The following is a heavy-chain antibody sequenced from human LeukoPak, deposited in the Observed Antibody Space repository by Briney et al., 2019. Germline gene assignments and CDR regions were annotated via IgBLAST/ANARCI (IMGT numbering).Heavy chain of an antibody. CDR3: ARLPIVVVTASFDY. J-gene: IGHJ4*02. V-gene: IGHV4-39*01. Sequence: SETLSLTCAVYGGSFSGYYWGWIRQPPGKGLEWIGSIYYSGTTYYNPSLKSRVTISVDTSKNQFSLKLSSVTAADTAVYYCARLPIVVVTASFDYWGQGTLVTVSS. CDR1: GGSFSGYY. CDR2: IYYSGTT. D-gene: IGHD2-21*02.